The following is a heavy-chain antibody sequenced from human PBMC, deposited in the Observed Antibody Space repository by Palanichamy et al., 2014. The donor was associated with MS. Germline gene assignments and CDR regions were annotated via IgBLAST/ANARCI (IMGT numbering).Heavy chain of an antibody. D-gene: IGHD2-2*01. V-gene: IGHV5-51*01. J-gene: IGHJ5*02. CDR2: IYPDDSGA. CDR3: TRFGPAAHSKMDL. CDR1: GYTFTNYW. Sequence: EVVLLQSGAEVTKPGESLKISCKGSGYTFTNYWIGWVRQMPGKGLEWMGIIYPDDSGARYSLSFQGQVTFSVDKSISTAFLQWNSLKASDTAMYYCTRFGPAAHSKMDLWGQGTLVTVSS.